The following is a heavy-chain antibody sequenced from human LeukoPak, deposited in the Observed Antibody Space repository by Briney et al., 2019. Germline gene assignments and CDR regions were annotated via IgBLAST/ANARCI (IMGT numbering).Heavy chain of an antibody. J-gene: IGHJ4*02. D-gene: IGHD1-26*01. CDR3: ARFRGSYSYFDY. V-gene: IGHV3-48*02. Sequence: PGGSLRLSCAASGFSFNTYTMNWVRQAPGKGLEWVSYITSGSTTISYSDSVKGRFTISRDNAKNSLYLQMNSLRDEDTAVYYCARFRGSYSYFDYWGQGALVTVSS. CDR2: ITSGSTTI. CDR1: GFSFNTYT.